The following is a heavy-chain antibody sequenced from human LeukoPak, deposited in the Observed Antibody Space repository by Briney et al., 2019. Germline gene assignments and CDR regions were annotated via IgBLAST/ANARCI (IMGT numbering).Heavy chain of an antibody. CDR2: INPNSGGT. J-gene: IGHJ3*02. CDR1: GYTFTDYY. Sequence: ASVKVSFKASGYTFTDYYIHGVRQAPGQGLEWMEWINPNSGGTNYAQKFQGRVTMTRDTSISTAYMELIRLRSDDTAVYYCAREGRGWAFDIWGQGTMVTVSS. V-gene: IGHV1-2*02. CDR3: AREGRGWAFDI. D-gene: IGHD2-15*01.